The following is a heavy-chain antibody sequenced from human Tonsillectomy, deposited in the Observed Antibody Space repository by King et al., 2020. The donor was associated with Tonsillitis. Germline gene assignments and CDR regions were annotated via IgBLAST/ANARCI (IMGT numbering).Heavy chain of an antibody. CDR2: ISWNSGNI. D-gene: IGHD3-9*01. CDR1: GFTFNDYA. J-gene: IGHJ4*02. V-gene: IGHV3-9*01. Sequence: VQLVESGGGLVQPGRSLRLSCAASGFTFNDYAMHWVRQAPGKGLEWVSGISWNSGNIGYADSVKGRFTISRDNAKNSLYLQMNSLRAEDTALYYCAKDTNYDILTGYFDYWGQGTLVTVSS. CDR3: AKDTNYDILTGYFDY.